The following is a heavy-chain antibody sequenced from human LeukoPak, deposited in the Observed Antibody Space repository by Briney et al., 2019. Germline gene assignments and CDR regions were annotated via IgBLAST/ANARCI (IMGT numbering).Heavy chain of an antibody. V-gene: IGHV3-15*01. CDR1: GFTFSSYG. D-gene: IGHD3-10*01. J-gene: IGHJ4*02. CDR3: NTVYYYGSGSYSGY. CDR2: IKSKIDGGTA. Sequence: GGSLRLSCAASGFTFSSYGMVWVRQAPGKGLEWVGRIKSKIDGGTADYAAPVRGRFTISRDDSKNMLYLQMNSLKTEDTSVYYCNTVYYYGSGSYSGYWGQGTLVTVS.